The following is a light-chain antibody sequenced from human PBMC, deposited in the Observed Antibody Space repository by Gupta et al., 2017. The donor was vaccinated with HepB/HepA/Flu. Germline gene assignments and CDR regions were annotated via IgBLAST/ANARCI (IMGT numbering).Light chain of an antibody. CDR2: RAS. V-gene: IGKV1-5*03. CDR1: QNISIW. CDR3: QQYDDYPLT. J-gene: IGKJ4*01. Sequence: DIQMTQSPSTVSASVGDRVTITCRASQNISIWLAWYQQKPGKAPKLLIYRASSLESGVPSRFRGSGSGTEFTLSISSVQPDDFATYYCQQYDDYPLTFGGGTKVEMK.